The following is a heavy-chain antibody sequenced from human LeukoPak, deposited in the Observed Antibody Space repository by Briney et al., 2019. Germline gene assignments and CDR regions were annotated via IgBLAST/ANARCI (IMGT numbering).Heavy chain of an antibody. V-gene: IGHV4-59*01. CDR3: ARNFYGSGIRNWFDP. CDR2: IYYSGST. Sequence: PSETLSLTCAVYGGSFSSYYWSWIRQPPGKGLEWIGYIYYSGSTNYNPSLKSRVTISVDTSKNQFSLKLSSVTAADTAVYYCARNFYGSGIRNWFDPWGQGTLVTVSS. D-gene: IGHD3-10*01. CDR1: GGSFSSYY. J-gene: IGHJ5*02.